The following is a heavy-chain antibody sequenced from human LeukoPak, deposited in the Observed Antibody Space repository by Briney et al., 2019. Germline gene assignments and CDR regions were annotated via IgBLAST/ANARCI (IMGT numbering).Heavy chain of an antibody. V-gene: IGHV4-59*08. CDR2: MYYSGST. CDR1: GGSISTYY. Sequence: SETLSLTCTVSGGSISTYYWSWIRQPPGKGLEWIGYMYYSGSTNYNPSLKSRVTISVDTSKNQFSLKLSSVTAADTAVYYCARSEQLGRMKWLDPWGQGTLVTVSS. D-gene: IGHD6-6*01. CDR3: ARSEQLGRMKWLDP. J-gene: IGHJ5*02.